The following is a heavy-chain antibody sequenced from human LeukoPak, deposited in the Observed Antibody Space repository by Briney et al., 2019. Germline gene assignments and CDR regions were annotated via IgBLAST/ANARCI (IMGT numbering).Heavy chain of an antibody. CDR1: GFTFSSYS. CDR2: ISGSGGST. Sequence: GGSLRLSCAASGFTFSSYSMNWVRQAPGKGLEWVSAISGSGGSTYYADSVKGRFTISRDNSKNTLYLQMNSLRAEDTAVYYCAKVYGESWMLYYFDYWGQGTLVTVSS. CDR3: AKVYGESWMLYYFDY. J-gene: IGHJ4*02. D-gene: IGHD4-17*01. V-gene: IGHV3-23*01.